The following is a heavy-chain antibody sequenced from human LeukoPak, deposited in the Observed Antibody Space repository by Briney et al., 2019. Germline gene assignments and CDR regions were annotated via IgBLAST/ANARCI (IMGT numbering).Heavy chain of an antibody. CDR3: ARDRSVRYFDL. Sequence: QSGWSPRLSCAASGFTFRNYGMHWVRQAPGKGLEWVAVIWYDGSNKYYADSVKGRFTMSRDNSKNTLFLQMNSLRVDDTAVYYCARDRSVRYFDLWGRGTLVTVSS. D-gene: IGHD3-3*01. CDR2: IWYDGSNK. J-gene: IGHJ2*01. CDR1: GFTFRNYG. V-gene: IGHV3-33*01.